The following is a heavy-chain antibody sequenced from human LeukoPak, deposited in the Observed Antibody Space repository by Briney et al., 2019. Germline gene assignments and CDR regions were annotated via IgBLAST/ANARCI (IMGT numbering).Heavy chain of an antibody. Sequence: EASVKVSCKASRYTFTSYGISWVRRAPGQGLEGMGWISAYNGNTNYPQKLQGRVTMTTDTSTSTAYMELRSLRSDDTAVYYCARGAAAGTPAEYFQHWGQGTLVTFCS. CDR1: RYTFTSYG. J-gene: IGHJ1*01. CDR3: ARGAAAGTPAEYFQH. CDR2: ISAYNGNT. V-gene: IGHV1-18*01. D-gene: IGHD6-13*01.